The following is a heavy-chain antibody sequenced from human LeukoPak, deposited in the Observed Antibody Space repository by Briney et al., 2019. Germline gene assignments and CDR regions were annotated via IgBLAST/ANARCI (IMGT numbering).Heavy chain of an antibody. CDR2: INNVASHI. CDR1: GFTFSDSA. CDR3: ARVPVGSYSFDY. J-gene: IGHJ4*02. Sequence: GGSLRLSCAASGFTFSDSAMNWVRQAPGKGLEWVSSINNVASHIYYADSVRGRFTISRDNAKNSVSLQMNNLRAEDTAVYYCARVPVGSYSFDYWGQGTLVTVSS. D-gene: IGHD1-26*01. V-gene: IGHV3-21*01.